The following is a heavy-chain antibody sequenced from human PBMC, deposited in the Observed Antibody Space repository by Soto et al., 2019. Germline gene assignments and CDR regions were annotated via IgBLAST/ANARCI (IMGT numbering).Heavy chain of an antibody. J-gene: IGHJ3*01. D-gene: IGHD1-26*01. V-gene: IGHV3-74*01. CDR1: GFTFSYYW. CDR3: ARVDRGAFDL. Sequence: EVQLLESGGGLVQPGESLRLSCAASGFTFSYYWMHWVRQAPGMGLVWVSRIHSDGRSTTYADSVKGRFTISRDNASNTLYLQMNSLRAEDTAVYYCARVDRGAFDLGGQGTVLTVSS. CDR2: IHSDGRST.